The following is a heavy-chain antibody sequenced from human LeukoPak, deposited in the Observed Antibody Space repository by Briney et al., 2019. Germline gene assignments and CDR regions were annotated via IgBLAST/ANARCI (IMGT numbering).Heavy chain of an antibody. J-gene: IGHJ6*03. V-gene: IGHV4-34*01. Sequence: PSETLSLTCAVYGGSFSGYYWSWIRQPPGKGLEWIGEINHSGSTNYNPSLKSRVTISVDTSKNQFSLKLSSVTAADTAVYYCASIPGSYFRGRYYYYYMDVWGKGTTVTVSS. CDR3: ASIPGSYFRGRYYYYYMDV. D-gene: IGHD1-26*01. CDR2: INHSGST. CDR1: GGSFSGYY.